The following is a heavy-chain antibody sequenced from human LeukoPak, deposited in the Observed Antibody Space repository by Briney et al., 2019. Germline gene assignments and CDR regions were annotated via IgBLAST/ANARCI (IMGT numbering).Heavy chain of an antibody. CDR1: GFTSSSYA. Sequence: PGGSLRLSCAASGFTSSSYAMSWVRQAPGKGLEWVSAISGSGGSTYYAESVKGRFTISRDNSKNTLYLQMNSLRAEDTAVYYCAKDRRCSGGSCFSDYWGQGTLVTVS. V-gene: IGHV3-23*01. CDR3: AKDRRCSGGSCFSDY. J-gene: IGHJ4*02. CDR2: ISGSGGST. D-gene: IGHD2-15*01.